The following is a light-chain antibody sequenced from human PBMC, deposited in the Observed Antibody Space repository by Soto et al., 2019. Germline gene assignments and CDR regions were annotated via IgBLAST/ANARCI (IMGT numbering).Light chain of an antibody. CDR3: TSYTSSSTYV. CDR2: EVS. Sequence: QSALTQPASVSGSPGQSITISCTGTGSDVGGYNYVSWYQQYPGKAPKLMIYEVSNRPSGVSNRFSGSKSGNTASLTISGLQAEDEGDYYCTSYTSSSTYVFGTGTKLTVL. V-gene: IGLV2-14*01. CDR1: GSDVGGYNY. J-gene: IGLJ1*01.